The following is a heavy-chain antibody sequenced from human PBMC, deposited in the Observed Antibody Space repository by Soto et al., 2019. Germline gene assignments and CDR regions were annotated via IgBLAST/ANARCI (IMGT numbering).Heavy chain of an antibody. CDR2: IYYSGST. D-gene: IGHD4-17*01. CDR3: ARAYGANCFDF. CDR1: GGSIRSYY. Sequence: SETLSLTCTVSGGSIRSYYWSWIRQPPGKELEWIGYIYYSGSTNYNPSLKSRVTISVDTSKNQFSLKLSSVTAADTAVYYCARAYGANCFDFWGQGTLVTVSS. V-gene: IGHV4-59*01. J-gene: IGHJ4*02.